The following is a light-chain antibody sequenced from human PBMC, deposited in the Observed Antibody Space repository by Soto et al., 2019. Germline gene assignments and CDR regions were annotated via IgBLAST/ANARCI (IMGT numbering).Light chain of an antibody. CDR3: GPWDASLSAGV. Sequence: QSVLTQPPSVSAAPGQKVTISCSGSSSNIETNPVSWYRHLPGTVPKLLIHNDDKRPSGIPDRFSGSKSGTSATLGITGLQTGDEADYYCGPWDASLSAGVFGGGTKVTVL. CDR2: NDD. V-gene: IGLV1-51*01. CDR1: SSNIETNP. J-gene: IGLJ2*01.